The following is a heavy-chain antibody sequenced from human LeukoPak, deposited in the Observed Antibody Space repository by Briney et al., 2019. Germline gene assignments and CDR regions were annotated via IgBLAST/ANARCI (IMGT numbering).Heavy chain of an antibody. D-gene: IGHD6-19*01. J-gene: IGHJ4*02. Sequence: PGGSLRLSCAASGFTFSTYGMHWVRQAPGKGLEWVADIWYDGSNKYCEDSVKGRFTISRDNSKNTLYLQMNSLRAEDTAVYYCARDPGVRWLVGFDYWGQGTLVTVSS. CDR2: IWYDGSNK. CDR3: ARDPGVRWLVGFDY. CDR1: GFTFSTYG. V-gene: IGHV3-33*01.